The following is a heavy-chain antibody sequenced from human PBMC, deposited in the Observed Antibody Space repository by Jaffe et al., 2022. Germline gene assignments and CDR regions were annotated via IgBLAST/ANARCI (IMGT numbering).Heavy chain of an antibody. Sequence: QVQLVQSGAEVKKPGASVKLSCKASGYTFTNFGIHWVRQAPGQRLEWMGWINTGSGNTGSSQNFQGRVTIVRDTSASTVHMELSSLTSEDTAVYYCARDRGFRAYDLWGQGTMVIISP. CDR2: INTGSGNT. V-gene: IGHV1-3*04. CDR1: GYTFTNFG. CDR3: ARDRGFRAYDL. J-gene: IGHJ3*01.